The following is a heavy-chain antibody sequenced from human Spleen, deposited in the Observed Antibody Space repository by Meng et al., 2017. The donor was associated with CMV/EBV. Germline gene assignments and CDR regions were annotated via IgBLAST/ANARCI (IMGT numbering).Heavy chain of an antibody. CDR1: GYTFSGYH. Sequence: ASVKVSCKASGYTFSGYHMHWVRQAPGQGLEWVGWINPNSGATKYAQKFQGRITVTSDTSITTVYMELSRLRPDDTAVYYCARDLIGYYYGRFDPWGQGTLVTVSS. D-gene: IGHD3-10*01. V-gene: IGHV1-2*02. CDR3: ARDLIGYYYGRFDP. CDR2: INPNSGAT. J-gene: IGHJ5*02.